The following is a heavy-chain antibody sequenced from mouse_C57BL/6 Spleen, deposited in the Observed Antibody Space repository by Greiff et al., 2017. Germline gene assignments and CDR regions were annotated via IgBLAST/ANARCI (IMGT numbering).Heavy chain of an antibody. CDR2: IWNGGST. V-gene: IGHV2-2*01. Sequence: VQLQESGPGLVQPSQSLSITCSVSGFSLTSFGVHWVRQVPGTGLEWLGVIWNGGSTDYNAAVRSRQSISKDNSKSQVFFKMNILQADDPAIYYCAKYGYETWFAYWGQGTLVTVSA. CDR1: GFSLTSFG. CDR3: AKYGYETWFAY. J-gene: IGHJ3*01. D-gene: IGHD2-2*01.